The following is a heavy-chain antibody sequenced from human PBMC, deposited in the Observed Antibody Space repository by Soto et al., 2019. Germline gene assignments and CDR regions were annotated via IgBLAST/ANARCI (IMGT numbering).Heavy chain of an antibody. Sequence: GGSLRLSCAASGFTFSSYAMHWVRQAPGKGLEWVAVISYDGSNKYYADSVKGRFTISRDNSKNTLYLQMSSLRADDTAVYYCTKDRTSMILVVPEYWGQGTLVTVSS. CDR1: GFTFSSYA. J-gene: IGHJ4*02. CDR2: ISYDGSNK. V-gene: IGHV3-30-3*01. D-gene: IGHD3-22*01. CDR3: TKDRTSMILVVPEY.